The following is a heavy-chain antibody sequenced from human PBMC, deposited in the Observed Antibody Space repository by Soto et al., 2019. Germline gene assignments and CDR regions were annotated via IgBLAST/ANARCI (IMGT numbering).Heavy chain of an antibody. V-gene: IGHV4-59*13. CDR3: VREDMSGIYYFDA. J-gene: IGHJ4*02. Sequence: WTWIRQPPGKGLEWIGYKYYSGISNYNPSLQSRVTISVDTSKNQFSLRLTSVTAADTAVYFCVREDMSGIYYFDAWGQGALVTVSS. D-gene: IGHD1-26*01. CDR2: KYYSGIS.